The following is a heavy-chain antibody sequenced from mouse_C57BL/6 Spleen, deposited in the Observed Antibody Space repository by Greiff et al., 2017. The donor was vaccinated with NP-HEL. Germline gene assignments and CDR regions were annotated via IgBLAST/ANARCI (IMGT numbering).Heavy chain of an antibody. D-gene: IGHD2-2*01. CDR1: GYTFTDYY. CDR2: IYPGSGNT. V-gene: IGHV1-76*01. J-gene: IGHJ2*01. Sequence: VKLMESGAELVRPGASVKLSCKASGYTFTDYYINWVKQRPGQGLEWIARIYPGSGNTYYNEKFKGKATLTAEKSSSTAYMQLSSLTSEDSAVYFCAREWLEEDFDYWGQGTTLTVSS. CDR3: AREWLEEDFDY.